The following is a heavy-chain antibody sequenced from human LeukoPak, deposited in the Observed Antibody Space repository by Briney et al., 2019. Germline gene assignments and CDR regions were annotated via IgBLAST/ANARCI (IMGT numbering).Heavy chain of an antibody. J-gene: IGHJ1*01. V-gene: IGHV3-23*01. Sequence: GGSLRLSCAASGFTFSSYAMSWVRQAPGKGLEWVSAISGSGGSTYYADSVKGRFTISRDNSKNTLYLQMNSLRAEDTAVYYCAKEAVVTAIFWGANEYFQHWGQGTLVTVSS. CDR3: AKEAVVTAIFWGANEYFQH. CDR2: ISGSGGST. CDR1: GFTFSSYA. D-gene: IGHD2-21*02.